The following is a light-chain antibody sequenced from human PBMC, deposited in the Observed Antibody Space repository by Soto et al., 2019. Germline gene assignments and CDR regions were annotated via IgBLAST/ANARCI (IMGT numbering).Light chain of an antibody. V-gene: IGLV2-14*01. CDR2: EVS. Sequence: QSALTQPASVSGSPGQSITISCTGTSSDIGTYNYVSWYQQHPGKAPKLIIFEVSDRPSGVSNRFSGSKSDNTASLSISGLQADDEADYYCTSYTTSSPYVFGTGTKLTVL. CDR3: TSYTTSSPYV. J-gene: IGLJ1*01. CDR1: SSDIGTYNY.